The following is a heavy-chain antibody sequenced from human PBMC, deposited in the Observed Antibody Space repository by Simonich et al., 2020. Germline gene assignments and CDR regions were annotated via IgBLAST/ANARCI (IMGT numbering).Heavy chain of an antibody. Sequence: GGGLVQPGGSLRLSCAASGFTFSSYAMSWVRQSPGKGLEWVSAISGSGGSTYYADSGKGRLTISRDNSKNTLYLQMNSLRAEDTAVYYCAKDLGERITMIVVVIDAFDIWGQGTMVTVSS. V-gene: IGHV3-23*01. CDR3: AKDLGERITMIVVVIDAFDI. J-gene: IGHJ3*02. CDR2: ISGSGGST. CDR1: GFTFSSYA. D-gene: IGHD3-22*01.